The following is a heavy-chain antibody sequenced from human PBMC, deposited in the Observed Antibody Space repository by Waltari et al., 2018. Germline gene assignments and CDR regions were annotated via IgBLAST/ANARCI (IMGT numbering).Heavy chain of an antibody. CDR3: ARVGGAALTEGFDY. CDR1: GFTLNTNS. J-gene: IGHJ4*02. D-gene: IGHD7-27*01. Sequence: EVQLVQSGGDLVQPGVSLRLSCAASGFTLNTNSMAWVRQAPGKGLEWFSYITSRSSTIYYADSVRGRFTTSRDNAKNSLYLQMNSLRVEGTAVYYCARVGGAALTEGFDYWGQGTLVTVAS. V-gene: IGHV3-48*01. CDR2: ITSRSSTI.